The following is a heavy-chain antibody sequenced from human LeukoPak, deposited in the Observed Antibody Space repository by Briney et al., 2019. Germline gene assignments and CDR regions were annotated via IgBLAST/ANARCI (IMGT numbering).Heavy chain of an antibody. J-gene: IGHJ4*02. CDR3: ARGRMNSFYGSDGYFPRDF. CDR2: INPSGGST. Sequence: ASVKVSCKASGYTFSSHYIHWVRLAPGQGREWMGMINPSGGSTNYAQKFQGRVTMTRDMSTSTVYLELSSLRSEDTAVYFCARGRMNSFYGSDGYFPRDFWGQGTLVTVSS. D-gene: IGHD3-22*01. V-gene: IGHV1-46*01. CDR1: GYTFSSHY.